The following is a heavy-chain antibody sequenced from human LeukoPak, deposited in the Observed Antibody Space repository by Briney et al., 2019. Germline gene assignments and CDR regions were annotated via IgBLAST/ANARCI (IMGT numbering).Heavy chain of an antibody. CDR3: AKDRGRSGGNTAMANHPLYYNYHAMDV. D-gene: IGHD5-18*01. CDR1: VFTFTSYA. J-gene: IGHJ6*02. CDR2: IRGSGGSSGGTT. Sequence: GGSLRLSCAASVFTFTSYAMTWVRQAPGKGLEWVATIRGSGGSSGGTTDYADSVKGRFTISRDNPKNTLYLHMNSLRAEDTAIYHCAKDRGRSGGNTAMANHPLYYNYHAMDVWGQGTTVTVSS. V-gene: IGHV3-23*01.